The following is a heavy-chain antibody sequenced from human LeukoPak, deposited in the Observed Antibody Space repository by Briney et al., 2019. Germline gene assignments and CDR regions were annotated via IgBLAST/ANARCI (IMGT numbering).Heavy chain of an antibody. J-gene: IGHJ4*02. Sequence: ASVKVTCKASGYTFTSYGISWVRQAPGQGLEWMGWISANDGNTDYPQKLQGRVTMTTDTSTSTAYMELRSLRSDDTAVYYCARESHVTREDYWGQGTLVTVSS. CDR1: GYTFTSYG. CDR2: ISANDGNT. CDR3: ARESHVTREDY. V-gene: IGHV1-18*01. D-gene: IGHD3-10*01.